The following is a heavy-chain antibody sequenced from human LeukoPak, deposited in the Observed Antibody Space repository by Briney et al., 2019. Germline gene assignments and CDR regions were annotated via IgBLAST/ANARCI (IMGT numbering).Heavy chain of an antibody. V-gene: IGHV3-23*01. D-gene: IGHD3-10*01. CDR3: AKSGRDTMVRGVTANFDY. CDR1: GFTFSSYA. CDR2: ISGSGGST. Sequence: GGSLRLSCAASGFTFSSYAMSWVRQAPGKGLEWVSAISGSGGSTYYADSVKGRFAISRDNSKNTLYLQMNSLRAEDTAVYYCAKSGRDTMVRGVTANFDYWGQGTLVTVSS. J-gene: IGHJ4*02.